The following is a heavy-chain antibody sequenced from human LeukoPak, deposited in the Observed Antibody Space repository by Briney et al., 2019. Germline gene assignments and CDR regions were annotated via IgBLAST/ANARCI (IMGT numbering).Heavy chain of an antibody. V-gene: IGHV4-59*01. CDR2: IYYSGNT. CDR3: ARDGTYCTNGVCSGSGP. J-gene: IGHJ5*02. Sequence: SETLSLTCTGSGASISSYYWSWIRQPPGKGLEWIGYIYYSGNTNYNPSLKSRVTTSIDTSKKQFSLNLSSVTAADTAVYYCARDGTYCTNGVCSGSGPWGQGTLVTVSA. D-gene: IGHD2-8*01. CDR1: GASISSYY.